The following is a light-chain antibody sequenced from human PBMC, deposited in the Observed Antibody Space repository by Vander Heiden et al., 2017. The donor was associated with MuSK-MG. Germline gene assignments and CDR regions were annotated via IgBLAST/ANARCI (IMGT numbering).Light chain of an antibody. CDR2: AAS. CDR1: QSISSY. J-gene: IGKJ1*01. CDR3: QQRDSTPKT. Sequence: DIQMTQSPSSPSASVGDRVTITCRASQSISSYLNWYQQKPGKAPKLLIYAASRLQSGVPSRYSGSGTGTDFTLTISRLQPEDFATYYCQQRDSTPKTFGQGTKVEIK. V-gene: IGKV1-39*01.